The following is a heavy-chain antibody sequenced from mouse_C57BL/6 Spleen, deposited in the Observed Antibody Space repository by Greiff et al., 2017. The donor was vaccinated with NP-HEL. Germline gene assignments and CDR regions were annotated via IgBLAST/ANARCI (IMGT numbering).Heavy chain of an antibody. CDR3: ARCGTTVVPTGFAY. CDR1: GYTFTGYW. J-gene: IGHJ3*01. V-gene: IGHV1-9*01. CDR2: ILPGSGST. Sequence: VQLQQSGAELMKPGASVKLSCKATGYTFTGYWIEWVKQRPGHGLEWIGEILPGSGSTNYNEKFKGKATFTAATSSNTADMQLSSLTTEDSAIYYCARCGTTVVPTGFAYWGQGTLVTVSA. D-gene: IGHD1-1*01.